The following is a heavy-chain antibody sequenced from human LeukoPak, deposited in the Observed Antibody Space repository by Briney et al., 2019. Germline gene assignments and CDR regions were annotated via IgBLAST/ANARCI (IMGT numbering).Heavy chain of an antibody. V-gene: IGHV3-21*01. D-gene: IGHD6-13*01. Sequence: GGSLRLSCAASGFTFSSYSMNWVRQAPGKGLEWVSSISSSSSYIYYADSVKDRFTISRDNAKNSLYLQMNSLRAEDTAVYYCARLGYSSSWLESWGQGTLVTVSS. J-gene: IGHJ5*01. CDR3: ARLGYSSSWLES. CDR1: GFTFSSYS. CDR2: ISSSSSYI.